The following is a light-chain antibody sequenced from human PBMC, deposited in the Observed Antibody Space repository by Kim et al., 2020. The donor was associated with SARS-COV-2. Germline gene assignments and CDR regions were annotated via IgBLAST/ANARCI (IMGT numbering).Light chain of an antibody. CDR3: WQYNRWFPFS. J-gene: IGKJ1*01. CDR2: DAY. Sequence: SPGERATLSCRASQSVSSNIVWYQQQPRQAPRLLIYDAYTRAAGGTARFSGSGSAREFSLTISSMQSEDSAVDHCWQYNRWFPFSFGEGTKVDIK. V-gene: IGKV3-15*01. CDR1: QSVSSN.